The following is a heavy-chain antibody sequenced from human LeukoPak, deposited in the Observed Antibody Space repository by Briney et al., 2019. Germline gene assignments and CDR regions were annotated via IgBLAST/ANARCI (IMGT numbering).Heavy chain of an antibody. CDR2: IYHSGTT. CDR1: GAFITNSHW. D-gene: IGHD2-15*01. V-gene: IGHV4-4*02. CDR3: ARLGGVVVAALDDAFDI. J-gene: IGHJ3*02. Sequence: SETLSLTCAVSGAFITNSHWWSWARQPPGKGLEWIGEIYHSGTTNYNPSLKSRVTISVDTSKNQFSLKLSSVTAADTAVYYCARLGGVVVAALDDAFDIWGQGTMVTVSS.